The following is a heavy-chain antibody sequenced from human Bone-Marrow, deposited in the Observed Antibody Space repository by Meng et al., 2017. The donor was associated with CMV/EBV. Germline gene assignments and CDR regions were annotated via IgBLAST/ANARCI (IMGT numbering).Heavy chain of an antibody. CDR3: ARDSSGLFDY. Sequence: QLGDSGGSPTKAGGSLRLSCAAAGFTFSSYSMNWVRQAPGKGLEWVSSISSSSSYIYYADSVKGRFTISRDNAKNSLYLQMNSLRAEDTAVYYCARDSSGLFDYWGQGTLVTVSS. V-gene: IGHV3-21*01. D-gene: IGHD3-22*01. CDR1: GFTFSSYS. CDR2: ISSSSSYI. J-gene: IGHJ4*02.